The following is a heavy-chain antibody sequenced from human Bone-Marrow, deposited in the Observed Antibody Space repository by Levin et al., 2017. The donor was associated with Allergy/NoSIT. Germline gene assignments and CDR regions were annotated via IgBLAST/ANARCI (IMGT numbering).Heavy chain of an antibody. CDR1: GFTFRDYG. Sequence: QSGESLKISCEASGFTFRDYGINWVRQAAGKGLEWVSGISGPGDETWYTDSVRGRFTVSRDNSNNMLYLQMNSLRGEDTAIYFCARAKAGTTGWYTVDYWGQGNLVAVSS. D-gene: IGHD6-19*01. CDR2: ISGPGDET. J-gene: IGHJ4*02. V-gene: IGHV3-23*01. CDR3: ARAKAGTTGWYTVDY.